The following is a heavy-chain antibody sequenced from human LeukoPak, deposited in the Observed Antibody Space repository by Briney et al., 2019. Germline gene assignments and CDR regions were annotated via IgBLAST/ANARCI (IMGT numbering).Heavy chain of an antibody. J-gene: IGHJ4*02. V-gene: IGHV3-30*02. CDR3: AKSHLPNSYSGTYY. CDR1: GFTFSSYG. D-gene: IGHD1-26*01. Sequence: GGSLRLSCAASGFTFSSYGMHWVRQAPAKGLEWLAFIRYDETKTFYGDSVKGRFTISRDNSKNTLYLQMNSLRAEDTAVYYCAKSHLPNSYSGTYYWGQGTQVTVSS. CDR2: IRYDETKT.